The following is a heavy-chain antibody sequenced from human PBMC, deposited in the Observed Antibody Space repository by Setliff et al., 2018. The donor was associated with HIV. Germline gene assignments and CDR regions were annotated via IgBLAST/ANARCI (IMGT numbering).Heavy chain of an antibody. D-gene: IGHD6-13*01. CDR3: ARGLSSPFATGL. J-gene: IGHJ4*02. CDR1: GGSISSHY. V-gene: IGHV4-59*11. CDR2: ISYSGST. Sequence: PSETLSLTCTVSGGSISSHYWSWVRQTPGKGLEWIGSISYSGSTNHNPSLKSRVTISIDTSKNQFSLKLTSVTSADTAVYFCARGLSSPFATGLWGRGTLVTVS.